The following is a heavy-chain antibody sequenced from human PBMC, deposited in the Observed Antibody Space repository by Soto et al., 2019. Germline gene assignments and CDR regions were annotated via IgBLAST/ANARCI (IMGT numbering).Heavy chain of an antibody. V-gene: IGHV3-11*05. CDR3: ASGQYYYYSSGYYYS. CDR1: GFTFSDYY. J-gene: IGHJ4*02. CDR2: TSSSSSYT. Sequence: QVQLVESGGGLVKPGGSLRLSCGASGFTFSDYYMSWIRQAPGKGLEWVSYTSSSSSYTNYADSVKGRFTISRDNAKNSLYLHMNSLRAEDTAVYYCASGQYYYYSSGYYYSWGQGTLVTVSS. D-gene: IGHD3-22*01.